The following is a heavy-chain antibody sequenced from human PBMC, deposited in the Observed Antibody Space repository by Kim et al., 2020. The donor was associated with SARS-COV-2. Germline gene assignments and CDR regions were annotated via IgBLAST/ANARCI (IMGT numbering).Heavy chain of an antibody. CDR1: GFTFDDYT. Sequence: GGSLRLSCAASGFTFDDYTMHWVRQAPGKGLEWVSLISCDGGSTYYADSVKGRFTISRDNSKNSLYLQMNSLRTEDTALYYCAKDLKSSHSSGHYYYYGMDVWGQGTTVTVSS. D-gene: IGHD3-22*01. V-gene: IGHV3-43*01. J-gene: IGHJ6*02. CDR2: ISCDGGST. CDR3: AKDLKSSHSSGHYYYYGMDV.